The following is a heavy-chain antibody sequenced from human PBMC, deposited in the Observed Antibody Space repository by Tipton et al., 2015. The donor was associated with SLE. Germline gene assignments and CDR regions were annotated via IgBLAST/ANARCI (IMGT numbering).Heavy chain of an antibody. CDR3: ARVSDYYDSSGYYFDY. V-gene: IGHV4-34*01. CDR1: GGSISSHY. D-gene: IGHD3-22*01. CDR2: INHSGRT. Sequence: LRLSCTVSGGSISSHYWSWIRQPPGKGLEWIGEINHSGRTNYNPSLKSRVTISVDRSKNQFSLKLSSVTAADTAVYYCARVSDYYDSSGYYFDYWGQGTLFTVSS. J-gene: IGHJ4*02.